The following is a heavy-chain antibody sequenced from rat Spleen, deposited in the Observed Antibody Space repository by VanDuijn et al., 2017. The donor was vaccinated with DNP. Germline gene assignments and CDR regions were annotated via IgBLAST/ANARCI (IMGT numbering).Heavy chain of an antibody. Sequence: VQLVESGGGLVQPGNSLKLSCAASGFTFSDYAMAWVRQSPKKGLEWMGTIWSDGSTDCNSALKSRLSISRDTSKSQVFLKMNSLQIEDTAIYFCTSIRNWGQGTLVTVSS. D-gene: IGHD1-10*01. J-gene: IGHJ3*01. V-gene: IGHV2-19*01. CDR1: GFTFSDYA. CDR2: IWSDGST. CDR3: TSIRN.